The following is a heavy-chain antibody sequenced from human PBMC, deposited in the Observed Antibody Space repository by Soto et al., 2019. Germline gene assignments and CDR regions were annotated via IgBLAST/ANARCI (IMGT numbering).Heavy chain of an antibody. Sequence: SVKVSCRASGGTFSSSATSWVRQAPGPGPEWMGGISPIVGTANYARMCQGRVTITADESTSTAYMELSSVRSEYTAVYYCTRDRCTNGVCSMGVWGQGATVTVLL. CDR1: GGTFSSSA. D-gene: IGHD2-8*01. CDR3: TRDRCTNGVCSMGV. CDR2: ISPIVGTA. V-gene: IGHV1-69*13. J-gene: IGHJ6*02.